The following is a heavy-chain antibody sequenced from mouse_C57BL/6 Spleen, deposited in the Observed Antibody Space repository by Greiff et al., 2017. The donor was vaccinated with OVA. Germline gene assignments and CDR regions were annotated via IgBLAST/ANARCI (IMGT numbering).Heavy chain of an antibody. J-gene: IGHJ3*01. CDR1: GYTFTSSW. V-gene: IGHV1-52*01. D-gene: IGHD3-2*02. Sequence: VQLQQPGAELVRPGSSVKLSCKASGYTFTSSWMHWVKQRPIQGLEWIGNIDPSDRETHYNQKFKDKATLTVDKSSSTASLQLSSLTSEDSAVYYCARSETAQATYWFAYWGQGTLVTVSA. CDR2: IDPSDRET. CDR3: ARSETAQATYWFAY.